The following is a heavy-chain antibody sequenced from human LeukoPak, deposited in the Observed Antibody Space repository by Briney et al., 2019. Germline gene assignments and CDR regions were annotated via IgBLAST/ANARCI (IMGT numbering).Heavy chain of an antibody. CDR2: IYYSGST. V-gene: IGHV4-59*11. J-gene: IGHJ6*03. Sequence: PSETLSLTCTVSGGSISSHYWSWIRQPPGKGLEWIGYIYYSGSTNYNPPLKSRVTISVDTSKNQFSLKLSSVTAADTAVYYCARGCSGSYYDVLGYYYYYYMDVWGKGTTVTVSS. CDR1: GGSISSHY. D-gene: IGHD1-26*01. CDR3: ARGCSGSYYDVLGYYYYYYMDV.